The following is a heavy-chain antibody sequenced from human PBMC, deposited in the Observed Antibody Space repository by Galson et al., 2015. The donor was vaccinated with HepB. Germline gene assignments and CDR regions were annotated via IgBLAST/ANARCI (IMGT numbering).Heavy chain of an antibody. CDR1: GGSLSTYY. Sequence: CTVSGGSLSTYYWNWIRQPPGKGLEWIGYVYYSGNTYYSPSLKSRVTISVDTSTSQFSLNLRSVTAADTAVYYCARAFGTTYYFDYWGQGTLVTVSS. D-gene: IGHD3-10*01. V-gene: IGHV4-59*01. J-gene: IGHJ4*02. CDR3: ARAFGTTYYFDY. CDR2: VYYSGNT.